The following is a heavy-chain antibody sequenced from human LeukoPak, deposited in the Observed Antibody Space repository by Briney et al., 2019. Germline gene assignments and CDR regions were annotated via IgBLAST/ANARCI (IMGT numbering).Heavy chain of an antibody. D-gene: IGHD3-10*01. V-gene: IGHV1-3*01. J-gene: IGHJ6*02. CDR1: GYTFTSYA. CDR3: ARDRALGRVHYYYGMDV. Sequence: VASVTVSCTASGYTFTSYAMHWVRQAPGQRLEWMGWINAGNGNTKYSQKFQGRVTITRDTSASTAYMELSSLRSEDTAVYYCARDRALGRVHYYYGMDVWGQGTTVTVSS. CDR2: INAGNGNT.